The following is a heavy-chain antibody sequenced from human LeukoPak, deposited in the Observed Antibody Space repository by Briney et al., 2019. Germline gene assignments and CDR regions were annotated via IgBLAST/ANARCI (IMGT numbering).Heavy chain of an antibody. J-gene: IGHJ5*02. D-gene: IGHD5-24*01. CDR3: AKVREMDTILGKFDN. V-gene: IGHV3-23*01. Sequence: PGGSLRLSCAASGFTFSGYAMSWVRQAPGKGLEWVSAISGNGGRTYYADSVKGRFTISRDNSKNTLYLQMNSLRAEDTAVYYCAKVREMDTILGKFDNWGQGTLVTVSS. CDR1: GFTFSGYA. CDR2: ISGNGGRT.